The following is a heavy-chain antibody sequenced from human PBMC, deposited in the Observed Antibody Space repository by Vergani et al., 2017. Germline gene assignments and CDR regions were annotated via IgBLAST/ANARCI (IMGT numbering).Heavy chain of an antibody. Sequence: EVQLVESGGGLVKPGGSLRLSCAASGFSLSTSWMSWVRQAPGQGLEWVANIKQDGSEKNYMDSVKGRFTISRDNAKNSLYLQMNSLRVEDTAVYYCAAGIVGVPAGDYWGQGTPVTVSS. J-gene: IGHJ4*02. D-gene: IGHD2-2*01. CDR2: IKQDGSEK. V-gene: IGHV3-7*03. CDR1: GFSLSTSW. CDR3: AAGIVGVPAGDY.